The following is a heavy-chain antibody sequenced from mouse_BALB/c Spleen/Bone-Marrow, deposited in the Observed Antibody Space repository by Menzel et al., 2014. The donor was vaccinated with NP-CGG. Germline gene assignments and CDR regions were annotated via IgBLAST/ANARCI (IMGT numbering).Heavy chain of an antibody. D-gene: IGHD2-1*01. Sequence: VQLVESGPELVKPGASVKMSCKASGYTFTDYVISWVKQRTGQGPEWIGEIYPGSGSTYYNEKFKGKATLTADKSSNTAYMQLSSLTSEDSAVYFCARRELRMGNYYAMDYWGQGTSVTVSS. CDR1: GYTFTDYV. CDR2: IYPGSGST. J-gene: IGHJ4*01. CDR3: ARRELRMGNYYAMDY. V-gene: IGHV1-77*01.